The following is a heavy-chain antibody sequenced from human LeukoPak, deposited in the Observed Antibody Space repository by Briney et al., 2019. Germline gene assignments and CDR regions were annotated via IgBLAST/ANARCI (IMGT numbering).Heavy chain of an antibody. CDR3: ARGPYGGNSRWYYYYYGIDV. D-gene: IGHD4-23*01. CDR1: GGSISSGDYY. Sequence: PSQTLSLTCTVSGGSISSGDYYWSWIRQPPGKGLEWIGYIYYSGSTYYNPSLKSRVTISVDTSKNQFSLKLSSVTAADTAVYYCARGPYGGNSRWYYYYYGIDVWGQGTTVTVSS. CDR2: IYYSGST. J-gene: IGHJ6*02. V-gene: IGHV4-30-4*01.